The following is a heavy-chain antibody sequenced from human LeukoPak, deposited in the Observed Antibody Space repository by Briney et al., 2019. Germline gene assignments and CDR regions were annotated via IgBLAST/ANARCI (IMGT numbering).Heavy chain of an antibody. Sequence: GGSLSPSWAMYGFTFSAYAMSWVRQGAGKGLEWVSGISGSGGNTDYADAVKGRFCVSRGNSKYTAYLQLNSLRVEEPAINYCAKETGRGRYPFYIDYWGQGTLVTVSS. J-gene: IGHJ4*02. CDR1: GFTFSAYA. CDR2: ISGSGGNT. V-gene: IGHV3-23*01. D-gene: IGHD6-19*01. CDR3: AKETGRGRYPFYIDY.